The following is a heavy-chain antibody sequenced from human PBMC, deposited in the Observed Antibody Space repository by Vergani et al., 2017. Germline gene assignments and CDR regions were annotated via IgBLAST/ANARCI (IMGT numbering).Heavy chain of an antibody. Sequence: QVQLVQSGAEVKKPGASVKVSCEASGYTFTDYYMHWVRQAPGQGLEWMGWISAYNGNTNYAQKLQGRVTMTTDTSTSTAYMELRSLRSDDTAVYYCAREGKRVGAFDIWGQGTMVTVSS. J-gene: IGHJ3*02. CDR1: GYTFTDYY. D-gene: IGHD4-23*01. V-gene: IGHV1-18*04. CDR2: ISAYNGNT. CDR3: AREGKRVGAFDI.